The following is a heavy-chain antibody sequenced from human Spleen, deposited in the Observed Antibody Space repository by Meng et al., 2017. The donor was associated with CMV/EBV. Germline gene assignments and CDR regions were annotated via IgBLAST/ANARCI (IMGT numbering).Heavy chain of an antibody. CDR3: ARGDTYCSSTSCYTGNWFDP. CDR1: FTSYD. Sequence: FTSYDINWVRQATGQGLEWMGWMNPNSGNTGYAQKFQGRVTITRNTSISTAYMELSSLRSEDTAVYYCARGDTYCSSTSCYTGNWFDPWGQGTLVTVS. D-gene: IGHD2-2*02. CDR2: MNPNSGNT. J-gene: IGHJ5*02. V-gene: IGHV1-8*03.